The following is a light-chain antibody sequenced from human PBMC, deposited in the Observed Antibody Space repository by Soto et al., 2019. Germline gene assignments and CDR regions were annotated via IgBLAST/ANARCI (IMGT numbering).Light chain of an antibody. V-gene: IGKV3D-11*01. CDR2: DTS. J-gene: IGKJ3*01. CDR3: QQRGDWPVT. Sequence: IVLTQSPATLSLSPGERATVSCRASEDISKYLAWYQHKPGQAPRLLIYDTSNRATGIPARFTGSGSGTDFTLTISSLEPEDFAVYYCQQRGDWPVTFGPGTKVEI. CDR1: EDISKY.